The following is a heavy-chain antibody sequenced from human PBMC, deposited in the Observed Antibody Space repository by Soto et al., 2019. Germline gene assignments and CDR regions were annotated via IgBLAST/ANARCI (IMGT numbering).Heavy chain of an antibody. CDR3: ARSGDNYNLLDY. J-gene: IGHJ4*02. D-gene: IGHD1-1*01. CDR1: VFTFSDYY. CDR2: SSDSGTFT. Sequence: LRLSCAASVFTFSDYYMSWIRQAPGKGLEWLSYSSDSGTFTRYADSVKGRFSISRDNAKNSLYLQINSLRGEDTAIYYCARSGDNYNLLDYWGQGTPVTVSS. V-gene: IGHV3-11*06.